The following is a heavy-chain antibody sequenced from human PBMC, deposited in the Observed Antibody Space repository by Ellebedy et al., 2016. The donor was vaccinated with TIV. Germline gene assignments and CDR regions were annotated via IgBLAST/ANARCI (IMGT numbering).Heavy chain of an antibody. CDR3: ARDSGRRRSWDNDY. CDR2: ISIDGGAT. J-gene: IGHJ4*02. V-gene: IGHV3-11*01. CDR1: GFRFGDYY. Sequence: GESLKISCAASGFRFGDYYMTWIRQAPGKGLEWISFISIDGGATYYSDSVKGRFTISRDNAAQSLYLQINNLRADDTAVYYCARDSGRRRSWDNDYWGQGTLVTVSS. D-gene: IGHD3-10*01.